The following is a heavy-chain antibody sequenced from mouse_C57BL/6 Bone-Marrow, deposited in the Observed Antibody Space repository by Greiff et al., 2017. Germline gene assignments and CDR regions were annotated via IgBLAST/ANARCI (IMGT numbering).Heavy chain of an antibody. D-gene: IGHD1-1*01. Sequence: QVQLQQSGSELRSPGSSVKLSCKDFDSEVFPIAYMSWVRQKPGHGFEWIGGILPSIGRTIYGEKFEDKATLDADTLSNTAYLELNSLTSEDSAIYYCARGDGSSPPYFDYWGQGTTLTVSS. J-gene: IGHJ2*01. CDR2: ILPSIGRT. CDR3: ARGDGSSPPYFDY. V-gene: IGHV15-2*01. CDR1: DSEVFPIAY.